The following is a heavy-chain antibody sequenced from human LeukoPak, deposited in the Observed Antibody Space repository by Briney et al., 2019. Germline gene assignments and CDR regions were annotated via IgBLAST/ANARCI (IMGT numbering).Heavy chain of an antibody. CDR2: IYSKANGGST. CDR3: TTVRGIAAAGS. CDR1: GLIFSNAW. Sequence: KPGGSLRLSRSGSGLIFSNAWMTWVRHAPGVGLEWVGRIYSKANGGSTDYAAPVKGRFTISRDDSKNMLYLQMNSLKTEDTAVYYCTTVRGIAAAGSWGQGTVVTVSS. J-gene: IGHJ3*01. D-gene: IGHD6-13*01. V-gene: IGHV3-15*01.